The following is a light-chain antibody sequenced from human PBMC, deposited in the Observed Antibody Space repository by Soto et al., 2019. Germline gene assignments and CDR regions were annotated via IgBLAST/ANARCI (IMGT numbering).Light chain of an antibody. Sequence: ENFLSQSPRTLSLSPGERATPSCRASQSVSSSYLAWYQQKPGQAPRLLIYGASSRATGIPDRFSGSGSGTDFTLTISRLEPEGFAVYYCQQYGSSPQWTFGQGTKVHIK. CDR3: QQYGSSPQWT. CDR1: QSVSSSY. J-gene: IGKJ1*01. CDR2: GAS. V-gene: IGKV3-20*01.